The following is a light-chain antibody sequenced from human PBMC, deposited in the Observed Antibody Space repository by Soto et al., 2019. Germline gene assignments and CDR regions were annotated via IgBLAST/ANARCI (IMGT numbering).Light chain of an antibody. CDR2: VAS. Sequence: EIVLTQSPGTLSLSPGERATLSCRASQSVSSNYLAWYQRKPGQAPRLLIYVASSRAIYIPNRFSGSGSGTDFTLNITRLEPEDFAVYYCQQYGSSPPTFGQGTKVE. CDR1: QSVSSNY. CDR3: QQYGSSPPT. V-gene: IGKV3-20*01. J-gene: IGKJ1*01.